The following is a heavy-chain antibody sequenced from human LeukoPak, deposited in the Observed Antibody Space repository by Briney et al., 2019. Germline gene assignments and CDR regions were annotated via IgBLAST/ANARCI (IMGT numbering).Heavy chain of an antibody. D-gene: IGHD5-12*01. J-gene: IGHJ6*04. V-gene: IGHV3-21*01. CDR2: ISSTSTFI. CDR3: ARSAYNGYDKGDV. Sequence: KPGGSLRLSCAASGFTFSRYSMNWVRQAPGKGLEWVASISSTSTFIYSADSVKGRFTISRDNAKNTLYLQMNSLRVEDTAVYYCARSAYNGYDKGDVWGKGTTVTVSS. CDR1: GFTFSRYS.